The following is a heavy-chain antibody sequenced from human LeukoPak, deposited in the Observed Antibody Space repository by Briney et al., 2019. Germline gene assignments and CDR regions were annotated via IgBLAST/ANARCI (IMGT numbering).Heavy chain of an antibody. CDR1: GYTFTSYG. V-gene: IGHV1-18*01. Sequence: GASVKVSCKASGYTFTSYGISWVRQAPGQGLEWMGWISAYNGNTNYAQKLQGRVTMTTDTSTSTAYMELRSLRSDDTAVYYCARAPYSSSSVWSWFDPWGQGTQVTVSS. CDR2: ISAYNGNT. D-gene: IGHD6-6*01. J-gene: IGHJ5*02. CDR3: ARAPYSSSSVWSWFDP.